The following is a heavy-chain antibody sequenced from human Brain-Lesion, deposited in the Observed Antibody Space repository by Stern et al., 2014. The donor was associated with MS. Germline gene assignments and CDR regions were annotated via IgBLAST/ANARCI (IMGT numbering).Heavy chain of an antibody. V-gene: IGHV4-61*02. CDR3: ARGRVVPGFQYYATDV. D-gene: IGHD2-2*01. Sequence: VQLVQSGPGLVKPSQTLSLSCTVSGGSISSGGYYWSWIRQPAGKGLEWIGRLFNSGSTSYNPSLQSRVPISKATSQKQLSLRRNPMTAADTAVYYCARGRVVPGFQYYATDVWGQGTTVIVSS. CDR2: LFNSGST. CDR1: GGSISSGGYY. J-gene: IGHJ6*02.